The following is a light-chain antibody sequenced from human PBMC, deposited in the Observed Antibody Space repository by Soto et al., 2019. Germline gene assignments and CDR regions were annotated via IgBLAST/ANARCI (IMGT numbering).Light chain of an antibody. V-gene: IGKV1-39*01. CDR2: AAS. Sequence: DIQMTQSPSSLSASVGDRVTITCRASQSISSYLNWYQQKPGKAPKLLIYAASTLRSGVPSRFSGSGSGTDFTLTISSLQPEDYSTYYCRQSYSTPSTFGQGTRLEIK. CDR3: RQSYSTPST. CDR1: QSISSY. J-gene: IGKJ5*01.